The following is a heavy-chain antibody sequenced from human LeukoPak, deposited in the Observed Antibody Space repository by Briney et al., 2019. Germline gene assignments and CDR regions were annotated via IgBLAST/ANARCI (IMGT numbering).Heavy chain of an antibody. J-gene: IGHJ6*03. CDR1: GYTFTDYY. CDR2: INPNSGGT. D-gene: IGHD3-16*01. V-gene: IGHV1-2*02. Sequence: ASVKVSCKASGYTFTDYYMYWVRQAPGQGLEWMGWINPNSGGTHFAQKFQGRVTMTRDTSISTAYMELSSLTSDDTAVYYCGRDLSGLHGFYYYYMDVWGKGTTVTVSS. CDR3: GRDLSGLHGFYYYYMDV.